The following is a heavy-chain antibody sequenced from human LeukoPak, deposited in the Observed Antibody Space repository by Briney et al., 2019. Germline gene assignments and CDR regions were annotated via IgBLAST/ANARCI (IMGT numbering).Heavy chain of an antibody. D-gene: IGHD6-13*01. Sequence: ASVKVSCKASGYTFTSYDINWVRQAPGQGLEWMGWMNPNSGNTGYEQKFQGRVTMTRNTSISTTYMQLSSLRSEDTAVYYGARASSWDTAPFDYWGQGTLVTVSS. V-gene: IGHV1-8*01. J-gene: IGHJ4*02. CDR3: ARASSWDTAPFDY. CDR1: GYTFTSYD. CDR2: MNPNSGNT.